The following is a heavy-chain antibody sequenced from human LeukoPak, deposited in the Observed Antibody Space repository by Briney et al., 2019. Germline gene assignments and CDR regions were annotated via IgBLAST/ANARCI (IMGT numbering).Heavy chain of an antibody. CDR1: GYTFTSDY. D-gene: IGHD1-26*01. CDR3: ARRHKHYYQIDY. CDR2: INPSGGST. Sequence: GASVKVSCKASGYTFTSDYMHWVRQAPGQGLEWMGIINPSGGSTSYAQKFQGRVTMTRDTSTSTVYMELSSLRSDDTAVFYCARRHKHYYQIDYWGQGTLVTVSS. V-gene: IGHV1-46*01. J-gene: IGHJ4*02.